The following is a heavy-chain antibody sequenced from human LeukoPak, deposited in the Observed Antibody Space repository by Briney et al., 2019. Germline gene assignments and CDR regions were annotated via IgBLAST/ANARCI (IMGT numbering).Heavy chain of an antibody. J-gene: IGHJ4*02. CDR2: ISSDGTYT. CDR1: GFTFSSHL. D-gene: IGHD1-26*01. Sequence: GGFLRLSCAASGFTFSSHLMHWVRQAPGKGLVWVSRISSDGTYTNYADSVRGRFTISRDNAKNTLYLQMNRLRAEDTAVYYCARGPVSSGGYYVGDFWGQGTLVTVSS. CDR3: ARGPVSSGGYYVGDF. V-gene: IGHV3-74*01.